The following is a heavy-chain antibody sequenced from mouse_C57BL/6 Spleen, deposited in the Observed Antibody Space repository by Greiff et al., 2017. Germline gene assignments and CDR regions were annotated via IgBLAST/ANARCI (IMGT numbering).Heavy chain of an antibody. CDR3: TRERAGTLFDY. CDR2: ISSGGDYI. V-gene: IGHV5-9-1*02. Sequence: EVKLMESGEGLVKPGGSLKLSCAASGFTFSSYAMSWVRQTPEKRLEWVAYISSGGDYIYYADTVKGRFTISRDNARNTLYLQMSSLKSEDTAMYYCTRERAGTLFDYWGQGTTLTVSS. D-gene: IGHD3-3*01. CDR1: GFTFSSYA. J-gene: IGHJ2*01.